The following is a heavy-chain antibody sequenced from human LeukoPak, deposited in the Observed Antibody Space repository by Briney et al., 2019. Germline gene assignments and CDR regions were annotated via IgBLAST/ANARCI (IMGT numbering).Heavy chain of an antibody. CDR2: INPNSGGT. J-gene: IGHJ5*02. CDR3: ARVPVGALYWFDP. D-gene: IGHD1-26*01. CDR1: GYTFTGYY. Sequence: ASVKVSCKASGYTFTGYYMHWVRQAPGQGLEWMGWINPNSGGTNYAQKFQGRVTMTRDTSISTAYMELSRLRSDDTAVYYCARVPVGALYWFDPWGQGTLVTVSS. V-gene: IGHV1-2*02.